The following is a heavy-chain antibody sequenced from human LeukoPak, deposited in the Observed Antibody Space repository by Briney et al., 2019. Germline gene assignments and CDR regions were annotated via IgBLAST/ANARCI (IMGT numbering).Heavy chain of an antibody. CDR2: MHPNSGNT. Sequence: ASVKVSCKASGYTFTSYDINWVRQATGQGLEWMGWMHPNSGNTVYAQKFQGRVTMTRNTSISTAYMELSSLRSEDTAVYYCARGRLRGYDGSFGLNWFDPWGQGTLVTVSS. V-gene: IGHV1-8*01. CDR3: ARGRLRGYDGSFGLNWFDP. D-gene: IGHD3-10*01. J-gene: IGHJ5*02. CDR1: GYTFTSYD.